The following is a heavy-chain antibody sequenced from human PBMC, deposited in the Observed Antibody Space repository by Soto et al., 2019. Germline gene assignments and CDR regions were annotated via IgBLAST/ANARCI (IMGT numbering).Heavy chain of an antibody. CDR1: GGSISSYY. Sequence: SETLSLTCTVSGGSISSYYWSWIRQPPGKGLEWIGYIYYSGSTNYNPSLKSRVTISVDTSKNQFSLKLSSVTAADTAVYYCARGSSGSYDIDYWGQGTLVTVSS. CDR2: IYYSGST. D-gene: IGHD1-26*01. J-gene: IGHJ4*02. CDR3: ARGSSGSYDIDY. V-gene: IGHV4-59*08.